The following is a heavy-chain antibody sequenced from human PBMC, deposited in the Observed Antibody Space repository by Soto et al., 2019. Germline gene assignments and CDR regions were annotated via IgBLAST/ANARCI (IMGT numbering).Heavy chain of an antibody. Sequence: SQTLSLTCAISGDSVSSNNSAWNWIRHSPSRGLELLGRTYYGSKWYNDYAVSVKSRITISPDTSKNQFSLQLHSVTPEDTAVYYCARDRSPGSSSWYDYWGQGTLATV. D-gene: IGHD6-13*01. J-gene: IGHJ4*02. CDR3: ARDRSPGSSSWYDY. V-gene: IGHV6-1*01. CDR1: GDSVSSNNSA. CDR2: TYYGSKWYN.